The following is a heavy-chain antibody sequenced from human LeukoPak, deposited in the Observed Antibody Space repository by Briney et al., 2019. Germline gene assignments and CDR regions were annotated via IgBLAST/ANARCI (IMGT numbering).Heavy chain of an antibody. V-gene: IGHV4-30-4*07. D-gene: IGHD6-19*01. CDR2: IYYSGST. CDR3: ARELAGTDY. CDR1: GGSISSGGYS. J-gene: IGHJ4*02. Sequence: SQTLSLTCAVSGGSISSGGYSWSWIRQPPGKGLEWIGYIYYSGSTYYNPSLKSRVTISVDKSKNQFSLKLSSVTAADTAVYYCARELAGTDYWGQGAWSPSPQ.